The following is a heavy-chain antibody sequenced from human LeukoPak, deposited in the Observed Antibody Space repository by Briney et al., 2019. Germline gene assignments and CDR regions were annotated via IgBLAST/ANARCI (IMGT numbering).Heavy chain of an antibody. D-gene: IGHD7-27*01. CDR2: IYYSGST. Sequence: SETLSLTCTVSGGSISSSSYYWGWIRQPPGKGLEWIGSIYYSGSTYYNPSLKSRVTISVDTSKNRFSLKLSTVTAADTAVYYCARRPTGDPKFDYWGQGTLVTVSS. J-gene: IGHJ4*02. V-gene: IGHV4-39*01. CDR3: ARRPTGDPKFDY. CDR1: GGSISSSSYY.